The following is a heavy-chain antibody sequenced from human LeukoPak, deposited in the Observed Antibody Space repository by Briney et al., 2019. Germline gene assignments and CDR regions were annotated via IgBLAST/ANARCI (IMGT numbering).Heavy chain of an antibody. CDR2: IYPGDSDT. V-gene: IGHV5-51*01. CDR3: ARALVGAATLSY. D-gene: IGHD1-26*01. Sequence: PGESLKISCKGSGYSFTTYWIAWVRQMPGKSLEWMGVIYPGDSDTRYSPSFQGQVTLSADKSISTAYLQWSSLKASDTAIYYCARALVGAATLSYWGQGTLVTVSS. CDR1: GYSFTTYW. J-gene: IGHJ4*02.